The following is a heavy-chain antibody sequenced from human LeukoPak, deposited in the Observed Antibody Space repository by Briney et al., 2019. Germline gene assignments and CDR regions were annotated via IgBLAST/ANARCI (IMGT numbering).Heavy chain of an antibody. CDR1: GFTFDDYA. J-gene: IGHJ4*02. CDR3: AKDDCSTSSCSIDY. CDR2: ISWNSGSI. V-gene: IGHV3-9*03. D-gene: IGHD2-2*01. Sequence: PGGSLRLSCAASGFTFDDYAMHWVRQAPGKGLEWVSGISWNSGSIGYAGSVKGRFTISRDNAENSLYLQMNSLRAEDMALYYCAKDDCSTSSCSIDYWGQGTLVTVSS.